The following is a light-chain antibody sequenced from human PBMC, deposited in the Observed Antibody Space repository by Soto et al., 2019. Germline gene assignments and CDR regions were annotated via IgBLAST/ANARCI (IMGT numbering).Light chain of an antibody. V-gene: IGLV3-21*04. J-gene: IGLJ2*01. Sequence: SYELTQPPSVSVAPGKTARITCGGNNIGSKSVHWYQQKPGQAPVLVIYYDSDRPSGIPERFSGSNSGNTATLTISRVEAGDEADYYCQVWDSSSDRLVFGGGTPVTVL. CDR2: YDS. CDR1: NIGSKS. CDR3: QVWDSSSDRLV.